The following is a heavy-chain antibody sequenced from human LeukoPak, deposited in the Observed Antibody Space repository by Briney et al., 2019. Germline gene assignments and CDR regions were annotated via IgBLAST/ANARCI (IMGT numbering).Heavy chain of an antibody. J-gene: IGHJ4*02. D-gene: IGHD3-10*01. CDR3: TTGPYDYGSGTYYH. Sequence: PGGAPRLSRAAPGFTFSSAWMSAVRQAPREGLEWGCRIKSKTDGGTTDYAAPVKGRFTISRDDSKNTLYVQMNSLKTEDTAVYYCTTGPYDYGSGTYYHWGQGTLVTVSS. CDR1: GFTFSSAW. CDR2: IKSKTDGGTT. V-gene: IGHV3-15*01.